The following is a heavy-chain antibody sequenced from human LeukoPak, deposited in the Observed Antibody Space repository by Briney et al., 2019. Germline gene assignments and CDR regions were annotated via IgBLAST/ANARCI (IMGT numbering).Heavy chain of an antibody. Sequence: GGSLRLSCAASGFTFSSYAMSWVRQAPGKGLEWVSAISGSGGSTYYADSVKGRFTISRDNSKNTLYLQMNSLRAEDTAVYYCAKASIFQYCSSTSCYSREYFQHWGQGTLVTVSS. CDR3: AKASIFQYCSSTSCYSREYFQH. V-gene: IGHV3-23*01. CDR2: ISGSGGST. J-gene: IGHJ1*01. CDR1: GFTFSSYA. D-gene: IGHD2-2*02.